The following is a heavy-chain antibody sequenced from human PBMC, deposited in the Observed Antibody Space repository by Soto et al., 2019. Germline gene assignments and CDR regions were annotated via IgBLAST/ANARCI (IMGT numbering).Heavy chain of an antibody. D-gene: IGHD3-10*01. CDR1: RSTHSGHH. V-gene: IGHV4-34*01. J-gene: IGHJ6*02. Sequence: SVTMSFTCAAYRSTHSGHHSSWSRRPRQTGLGRIGEINHSGSTNYNPSLKRRVTISVDTSKNQFSLKLSSVTAADTAVYYCARRPQSNYYYGSGSYARYYYGMDVWGQGTTVT. CDR2: INHSGST. CDR3: ARRPQSNYYYGSGSYARYYYGMDV.